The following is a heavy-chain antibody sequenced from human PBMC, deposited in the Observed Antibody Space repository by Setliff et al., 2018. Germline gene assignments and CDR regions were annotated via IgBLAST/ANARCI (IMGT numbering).Heavy chain of an antibody. D-gene: IGHD2-2*01. CDR3: SRLVRYCTSTTCQRASGGEF. Sequence: ASVKVSCKASGYTFAGYYIHWVRQTPGQGLEWMGHINPIGGGATYAQKFHGRLTLTTDTSTSTAYMELRSLESDDTAVYYCSRLVRYCTSTTCQRASGGEFWGQGTLVTVSS. J-gene: IGHJ4*02. CDR1: GYTFAGYY. CDR2: INPIGGGA. V-gene: IGHV1-2*06.